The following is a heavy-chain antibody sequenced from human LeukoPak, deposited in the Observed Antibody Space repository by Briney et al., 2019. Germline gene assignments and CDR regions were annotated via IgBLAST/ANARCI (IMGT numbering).Heavy chain of an antibody. J-gene: IGHJ4*02. CDR3: ARVPHSSSWFSPYYFDY. D-gene: IGHD6-13*01. Sequence: GASVKVSCKASCSTFTSYGISWVRQAPGQGLEWLGWISAYNGNTNYAQKLQGRVTMTTDTSTSTAYMELRSLRSDDTAVYYCARVPHSSSWFSPYYFDYWGQGTLVTVSS. CDR1: CSTFTSYG. V-gene: IGHV1-18*01. CDR2: ISAYNGNT.